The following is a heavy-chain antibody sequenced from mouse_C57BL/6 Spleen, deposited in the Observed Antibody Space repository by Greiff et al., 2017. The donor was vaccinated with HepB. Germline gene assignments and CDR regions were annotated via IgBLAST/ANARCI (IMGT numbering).Heavy chain of an antibody. J-gene: IGHJ3*01. V-gene: IGHV1-82*01. CDR3: ARDYGSSLFAY. CDR1: GYAFSSSW. CDR2: IYPGDGDT. Sequence: QVQLKESGPELVKPGASVKISCKASGYAFSSSWMNWVKQRPGKGLEWIGRIYPGDGDTNYNGKFKGKATLTADKSSSTAYMQLSSLTSEDSAVYFCARDYGSSLFAYWGQGTLVTVSA. D-gene: IGHD1-1*01.